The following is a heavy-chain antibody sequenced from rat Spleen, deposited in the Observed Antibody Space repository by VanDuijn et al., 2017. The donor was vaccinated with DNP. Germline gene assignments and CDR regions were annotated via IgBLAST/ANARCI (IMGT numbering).Heavy chain of an antibody. Sequence: QVQLKESGPGLVHPSQTLSLTCTVSGFSLTSYNVHWVRQPPGKGLEWMGVIWSGGNTDYNSALKSRLSISRDTSKSQVFLKVNSLQTEDTAMYFCARWEGINAYWGQGTSVTVSS. D-gene: IGHD1-11*01. CDR1: GFSLTSYN. J-gene: IGHJ4*01. V-gene: IGHV2S13*01. CDR3: ARWEGINAY. CDR2: IWSGGNT.